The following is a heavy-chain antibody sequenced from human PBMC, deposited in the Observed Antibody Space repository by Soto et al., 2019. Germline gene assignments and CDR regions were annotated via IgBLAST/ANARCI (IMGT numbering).Heavy chain of an antibody. CDR1: GGSFSGYY. CDR2: INHSGST. D-gene: IGHD3-16*02. V-gene: IGHV4-34*01. CDR3: ARGSGVIKHYYYYYGMDV. J-gene: IGHJ6*02. Sequence: SSETLSLTCAVYGGSFSGYYWSWIRQPPGKGLEWIGEINHSGSTNYNPSLKSRVTISVDTSKNQFSLKLSSVTAADTAVYYCARGSGVIKHYYYYYGMDVWGQGTTVTVSS.